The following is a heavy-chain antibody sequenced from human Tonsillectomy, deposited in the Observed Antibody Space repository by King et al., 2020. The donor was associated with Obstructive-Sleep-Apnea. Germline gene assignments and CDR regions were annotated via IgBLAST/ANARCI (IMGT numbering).Heavy chain of an antibody. CDR3: ARDRWEVDIVVVPAAPMGGDGMDV. D-gene: IGHD2-2*01. J-gene: IGHJ6*02. V-gene: IGHV1-46*01. CDR2: INPSGGST. CDR1: GYTFTSYY. Sequence: VQLVESGAEVKKPGASVKVSCKASGYTFTSYYMHWVRQAPGQGLEWMGIINPSGGSTSYAQKFQGRVTMTRDTSTSTVYMELSSLRSEDTAVYYCARDRWEVDIVVVPAAPMGGDGMDVWGQGTTVTVSS.